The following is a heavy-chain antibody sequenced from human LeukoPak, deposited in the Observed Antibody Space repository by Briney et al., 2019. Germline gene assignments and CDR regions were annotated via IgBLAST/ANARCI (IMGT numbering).Heavy chain of an antibody. J-gene: IGHJ4*02. Sequence: ETLSLTCTVSGGSISSYYWSWIRQPPGKGLEWVANINQDGSETYYVDSVKGRFIISRDNAKSSLFLQMNSLRPEDTAVYYCARDGGTGMVTTFDHWGQGTLVTVSS. CDR3: ARDGGTGMVTTFDH. CDR1: GGSISSYY. D-gene: IGHD4-17*01. CDR2: INQDGSET. V-gene: IGHV3-7*01.